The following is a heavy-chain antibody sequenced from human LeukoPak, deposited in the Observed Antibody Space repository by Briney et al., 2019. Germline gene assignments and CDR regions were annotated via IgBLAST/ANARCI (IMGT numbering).Heavy chain of an antibody. J-gene: IGHJ5*02. CDR2: IYYTGST. CDR1: GDSVSSSSNY. Sequence: PSETLSLTCTVSGDSVSSSSNYWGWIRQPPGKGLEWIGNIYYTGSTYYNPSLKSRLNISIDTSKNQFSLKVSSVTAADTAVYYCARRPAGMATILGWFDPWGQGTLVTVSS. CDR3: ARRPAGMATILGWFDP. V-gene: IGHV4-39*01. D-gene: IGHD5-24*01.